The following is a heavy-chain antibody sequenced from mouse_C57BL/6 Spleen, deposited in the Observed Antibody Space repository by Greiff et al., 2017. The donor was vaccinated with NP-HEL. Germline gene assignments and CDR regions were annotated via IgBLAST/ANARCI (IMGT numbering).Heavy chain of an antibody. CDR1: GYTFTSYW. Sequence: QVQLQQPGAELVKPGASVKLSCKASGYTFTSYWMQWVKQRPGQGLEWIGEIDPSDSYTNYNQKFKGKATLTVDTSSSTAYMQLSSLTSEDSAVYYCAVKFITTVVATWDWYFDVWGTGTTVTVSS. D-gene: IGHD1-1*01. V-gene: IGHV1-50*01. CDR2: IDPSDSYT. CDR3: AVKFITTVVATWDWYFDV. J-gene: IGHJ1*03.